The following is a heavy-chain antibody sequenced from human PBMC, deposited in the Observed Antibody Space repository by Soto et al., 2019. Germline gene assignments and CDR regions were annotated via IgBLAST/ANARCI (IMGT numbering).Heavy chain of an antibody. D-gene: IGHD3-22*01. J-gene: IGHJ3*02. CDR1: GFTFSSYA. CDR2: ISGSGGST. CDR3: AKVPTMIVGACDI. Sequence: EVQLLESGGGLVQPGGSLRLSCAASGFTFSSYAMSWVRQAPGKGLEWVSAISGSGGSTYYADSVKGRFTISRDNSKNTLYLQMNSLRAEETAVYYCAKVPTMIVGACDIWGQGTMVTVSS. V-gene: IGHV3-23*01.